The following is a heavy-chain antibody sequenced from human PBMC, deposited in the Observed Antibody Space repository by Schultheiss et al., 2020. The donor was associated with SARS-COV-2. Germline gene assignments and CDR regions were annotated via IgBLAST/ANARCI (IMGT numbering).Heavy chain of an antibody. J-gene: IGHJ5*02. D-gene: IGHD2-2*02. CDR1: GYTFIGYY. Sequence: ASVKVSCKASGYTFIGYYMHWVRQAPGQGLEWMGRINPNSGGTNYAQKFQGRVTMTRDTSISTAYMELRSLRSDDTAVYYCALMREAIVVVPAAINWFDPWGQGTLVTVSS. V-gene: IGHV1-2*06. CDR3: ALMREAIVVVPAAINWFDP. CDR2: INPNSGGT.